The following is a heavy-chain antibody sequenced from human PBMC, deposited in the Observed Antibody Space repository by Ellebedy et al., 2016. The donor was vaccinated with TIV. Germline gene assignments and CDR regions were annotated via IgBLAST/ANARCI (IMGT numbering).Heavy chain of an antibody. CDR3: AKSVDCSGGSCPPY. CDR2: ISYDGSNK. CDR1: GFTFSSYG. D-gene: IGHD2-15*01. Sequence: GESLKISXAASGFTFSSYGMHWVRQAPGKGLEWVAVISYDGSNKYYADSVKGRFTISRDNSKNTLYLQMNSLRAEDTAVYYCAKSVDCSGGSCPPYWGQGTLVTVSS. V-gene: IGHV3-30*18. J-gene: IGHJ4*02.